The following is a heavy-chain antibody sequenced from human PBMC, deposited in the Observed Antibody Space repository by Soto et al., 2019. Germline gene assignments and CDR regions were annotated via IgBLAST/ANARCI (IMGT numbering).Heavy chain of an antibody. J-gene: IGHJ4*02. Sequence: PSETLSLTCAVYGGSFSGYYWSWIRQPPGKGLEWIGEINHSGSTNYNPSLKSRVTISVDTSKNQFSLKLSSVTAADTAVYYCARRPSIAAAGTPSYYFDYWGQGTLLTVSS. CDR2: INHSGST. D-gene: IGHD6-13*01. V-gene: IGHV4-34*01. CDR3: ARRPSIAAAGTPSYYFDY. CDR1: GGSFSGYY.